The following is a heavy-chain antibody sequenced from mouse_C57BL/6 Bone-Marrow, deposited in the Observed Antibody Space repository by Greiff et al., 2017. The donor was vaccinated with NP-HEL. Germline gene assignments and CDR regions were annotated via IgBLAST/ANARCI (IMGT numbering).Heavy chain of an antibody. CDR2: IDPSDSET. J-gene: IGHJ2*01. V-gene: IGHV1-52*01. Sequence: QVQLQQPGAELVRPGSSVKLSCKASGYTFTSYWMHWVKQRPIQGLEWIGNIDPSDSETHYNQKFKDKATLTVDKSSSTAYMQLSSLTSEDSAVYYCARSYYGSSYFDSWGQGTTLTVSS. CDR3: ARSYYGSSYFDS. CDR1: GYTFTSYW. D-gene: IGHD1-1*01.